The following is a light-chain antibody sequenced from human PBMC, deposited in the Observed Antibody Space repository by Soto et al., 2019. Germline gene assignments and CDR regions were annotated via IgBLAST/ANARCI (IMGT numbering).Light chain of an antibody. CDR3: QQTFRTPHT. Sequence: DIQMTQSPASLSASVGDRVTITCRASQTISSYLNWYQQKAGAAPKLLIYSASTLQSGVPSRFSGSGFGTDYTLNISSLQPADFAVYYCQQTFRTPHTFDQGTKLDIK. V-gene: IGKV1-39*01. CDR2: SAS. J-gene: IGKJ2*01. CDR1: QTISSY.